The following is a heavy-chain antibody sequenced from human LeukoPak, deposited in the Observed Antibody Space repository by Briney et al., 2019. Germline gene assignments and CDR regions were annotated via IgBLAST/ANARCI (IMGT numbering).Heavy chain of an antibody. J-gene: IGHJ5*02. CDR2: IWYDGSNK. CDR1: GFTFISYG. CDR3: ARDSYYDFWSGYLWFDP. V-gene: IGHV3-33*01. Sequence: GRSLRLSCASSGFTFISYGMHWVRQAPGKGLEWVAVIWYDGSNKYYADSVKGRFTISRDNSKNTLYLQMNSLRAEDTAVYYCARDSYYDFWSGYLWFDPWGQGTLVTVSS. D-gene: IGHD3-3*01.